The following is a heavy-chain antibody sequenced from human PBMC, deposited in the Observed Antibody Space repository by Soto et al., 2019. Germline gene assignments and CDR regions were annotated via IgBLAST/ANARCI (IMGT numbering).Heavy chain of an antibody. CDR3: ATESLYYYDSSGYAHFDY. V-gene: IGHV4-34*01. J-gene: IGHJ4*02. Sequence: PSETLSLTCAVCGGSFSGYYWSWIRQPPGKGLEWIGEINHSGSTNYNPSLKSRVTISVDTSKNQFSLKLSSVTAADTAVYYCATESLYYYDSSGYAHFDYWGQGTLVTVSS. CDR1: GGSFSGYY. D-gene: IGHD3-22*01. CDR2: INHSGST.